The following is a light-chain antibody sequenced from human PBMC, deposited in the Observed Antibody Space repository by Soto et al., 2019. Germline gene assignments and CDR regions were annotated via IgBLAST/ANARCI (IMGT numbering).Light chain of an antibody. CDR3: QQRYSTLIT. J-gene: IGKJ5*01. CDR1: QSISSY. V-gene: IGKV1-39*01. CDR2: AAS. Sequence: EIRMTQSPASLSASVGDGVTITCRASQSISSYLNWYQQKPGKAPKLLIYAASSLQSGVPSRFSGSGSGTDFTLTISSLQPEDFATYYCQQRYSTLITFGQGTQLEIK.